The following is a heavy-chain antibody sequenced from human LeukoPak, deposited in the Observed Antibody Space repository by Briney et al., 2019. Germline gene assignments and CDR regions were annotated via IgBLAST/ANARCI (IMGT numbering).Heavy chain of an antibody. CDR3: ARHEGGDIVVVSGFEY. J-gene: IGHJ4*02. CDR1: GYSFTTYW. CDR2: IYPGDSDT. V-gene: IGHV5-51*01. Sequence: GASLKISCKGSGYSFTTYWIGWLRQMPGKGLEWRGIIYPGDSDTRYSPSFQGQVTISADRSISTAYRQWNSLKASDTAMYYCARHEGGDIVVVSGFEYWGQGTLVTVSS. D-gene: IGHD2-2*01.